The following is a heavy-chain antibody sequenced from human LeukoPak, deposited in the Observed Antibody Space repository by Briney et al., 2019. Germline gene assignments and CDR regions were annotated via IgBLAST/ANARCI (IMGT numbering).Heavy chain of an antibody. CDR2: ISSSSSYI. CDR1: GFTLRSYA. Sequence: PGGSLRLSCAASGFTLRSYAMSWVRQAPGKGLEWVSSISSSSSYIYYADSVKGRFTISRDNAKNSLYLQMNSLRAEDTAVYYCARDRSNVDIVATAPFDYWGQGTLVTVSS. V-gene: IGHV3-21*01. D-gene: IGHD5-12*01. J-gene: IGHJ4*02. CDR3: ARDRSNVDIVATAPFDY.